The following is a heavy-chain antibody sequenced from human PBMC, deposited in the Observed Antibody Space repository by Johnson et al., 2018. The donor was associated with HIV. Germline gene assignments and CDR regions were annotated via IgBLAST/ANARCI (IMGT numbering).Heavy chain of an antibody. CDR2: VSWDGGST. CDR3: AREGGYSGYEGVGHTNDAFDI. CDR1: GFNFSSYA. J-gene: IGHJ3*02. Sequence: VQLVESGGGLVQPGGSLRLSCAASGFNFSSYAMTWVRQAPGKGLEWVSLVSWDGGSTYYADSVKGRFTISRDNSKNTLYLQMNSLRAEDTAVYYCAREGGYSGYEGVGHTNDAFDIWGQGTMVTVSS. V-gene: IGHV3-23*04. D-gene: IGHD5-12*01.